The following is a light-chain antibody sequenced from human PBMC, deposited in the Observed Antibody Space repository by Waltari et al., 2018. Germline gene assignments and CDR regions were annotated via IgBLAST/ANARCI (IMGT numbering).Light chain of an antibody. CDR3: QQYNKGLDT. CDR1: QSVTS. V-gene: IGKV3-15*01. Sequence: EIVMTQSPATLSVSPGEGATLSCRASQSVTSLAWYQQKPGQAPRLLIYGASTRATGIPARFSGSGSGTEFTLTISSLQSEDLAVYYCQQYNKGLDTFGGGTKVEIK. CDR2: GAS. J-gene: IGKJ4*01.